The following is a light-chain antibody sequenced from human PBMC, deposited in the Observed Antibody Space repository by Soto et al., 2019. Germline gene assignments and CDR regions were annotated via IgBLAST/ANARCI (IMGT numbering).Light chain of an antibody. J-gene: IGKJ2*01. Sequence: EIVLTQSPGTLSLSPGERATLSCRASQSVSSSYLAWYQQKPGQAPRLLIYGASSRATGSPDRFSGSGSGTDFTLTISRLEPEDFAVDYCQQYGSSPQTFGQGTTLAIK. V-gene: IGKV3-20*01. CDR3: QQYGSSPQT. CDR1: QSVSSSY. CDR2: GAS.